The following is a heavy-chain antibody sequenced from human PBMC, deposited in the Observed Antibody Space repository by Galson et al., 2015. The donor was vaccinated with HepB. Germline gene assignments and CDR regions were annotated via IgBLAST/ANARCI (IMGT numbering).Heavy chain of an antibody. CDR3: ASGGDYGSGSSYFRPLEY. V-gene: IGHV1-69*13. CDR2: ILPVFGAT. J-gene: IGHJ4*02. CDR1: GGTLSNYA. Sequence: SVKVSCKASGGTLSNYAIMWVRPAPGQGLEWMGGILPVFGATHYAQILEGRVTMTADESTNTAYMELSSLRSDDTAVYYCASGGDYGSGSSYFRPLEYWGQGTLVTVSS. D-gene: IGHD3-10*01.